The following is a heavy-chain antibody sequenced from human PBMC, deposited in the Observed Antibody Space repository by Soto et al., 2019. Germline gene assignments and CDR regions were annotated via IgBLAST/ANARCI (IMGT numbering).Heavy chain of an antibody. CDR1: GYTFTRYG. V-gene: IGHV1-18*01. Sequence: ASVKVSCKASGYTFTRYGISWVRQAPGQGLEWMGWISGYNGDANYAQSFQGRVSMTIGTSTTTAYMELRTLTPDDTAVYYCAKNGQPPYYYYGLDVWG. J-gene: IGHJ6*02. D-gene: IGHD2-8*01. CDR3: AKNGQPPYYYYGLDV. CDR2: ISGYNGDA.